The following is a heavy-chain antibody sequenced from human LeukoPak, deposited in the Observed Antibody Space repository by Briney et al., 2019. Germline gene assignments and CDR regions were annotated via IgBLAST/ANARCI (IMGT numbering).Heavy chain of an antibody. CDR2: IYYSGST. Sequence: SETLSLTCTVSGGSISSYYWSWIRQPPGKGLEWIGYIYYSGSTNYNPSLKSRVTISVDTSKNQFSLKLSSVTAADTAVYYCARQNYDFWSGYFEATNWFDPWGQGTLVTVSS. V-gene: IGHV4-59*08. D-gene: IGHD3-3*01. CDR1: GGSISSYY. CDR3: ARQNYDFWSGYFEATNWFDP. J-gene: IGHJ5*02.